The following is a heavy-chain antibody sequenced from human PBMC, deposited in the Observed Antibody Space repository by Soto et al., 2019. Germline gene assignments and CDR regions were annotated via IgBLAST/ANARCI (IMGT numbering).Heavy chain of an antibody. J-gene: IGHJ4*02. CDR2: ICGCCGSS. CDR3: AKGMSAATNVDS. Sequence: GGSLRLSCAASGFTFSNFAMSWVRQAPGNGLEWVLGICGCCGSSYYADSGKGWFTISRDNSKNTLYLQMSSLRADDTAVYYCAKGMSAATNVDSWGQGILVTVSS. V-gene: IGHV3-23*01. CDR1: GFTFSNFA. D-gene: IGHD4-17*01.